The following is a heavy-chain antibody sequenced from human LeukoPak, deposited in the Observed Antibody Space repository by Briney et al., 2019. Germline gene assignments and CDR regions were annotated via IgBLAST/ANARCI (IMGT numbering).Heavy chain of an antibody. D-gene: IGHD6-19*01. CDR3: AKDIAVAGGVFDY. V-gene: IGHV3-30*18. CDR2: ISYDGSNK. J-gene: IGHJ4*02. CDR1: GFTFSSYG. Sequence: PGGSLRLSCAASGFTFSSYGMHWVRQAPGKGLEWVAVISYDGSNKYYADSVKGRFTISRDNSKNTLYLQMNSRRAEDTAVYYCAKDIAVAGGVFDYWGQGTLVTVSS.